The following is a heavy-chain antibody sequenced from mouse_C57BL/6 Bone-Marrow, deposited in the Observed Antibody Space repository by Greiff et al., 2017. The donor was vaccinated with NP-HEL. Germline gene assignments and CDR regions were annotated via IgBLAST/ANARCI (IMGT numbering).Heavy chain of an antibody. V-gene: IGHV1-55*01. CDR3: ARRPPRQLRLPYYAMDY. Sequence: QVQLQQPGAELVKPGASVKMSCKASGYTFTSSWITWVKQRPGQGLEWIGDIYPGSGSTNSNEKFKSKATLTVDTSSSTAYMQLSSLTSEDSAVYYCARRPPRQLRLPYYAMDYWGQGTSVTVSS. CDR1: GYTFTSSW. J-gene: IGHJ4*01. CDR2: IYPGSGST. D-gene: IGHD3-2*02.